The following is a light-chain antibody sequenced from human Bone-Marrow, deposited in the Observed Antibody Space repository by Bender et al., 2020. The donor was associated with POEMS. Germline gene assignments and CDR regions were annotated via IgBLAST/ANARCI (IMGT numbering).Light chain of an antibody. CDR2: DVN. Sequence: QSALTQPASVSGSPGQSITISCTGTSSDIGGYNYVSWYQQHPGKAPKLMILDVNNRPSGVSNRFSGSKSGNTASLTISGLQAEDEADYYCSSYTTSSTRVFGGGTKVTVL. J-gene: IGLJ3*02. CDR3: SSYTTSSTRV. V-gene: IGLV2-14*03. CDR1: SSDIGGYNY.